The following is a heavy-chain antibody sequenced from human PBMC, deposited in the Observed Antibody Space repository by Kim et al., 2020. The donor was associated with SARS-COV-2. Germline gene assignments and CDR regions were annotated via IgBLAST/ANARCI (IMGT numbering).Heavy chain of an antibody. J-gene: IGHJ6*02. CDR1: GGSISSYY. D-gene: IGHD3-10*01. CDR3: ARGGAYYYGSGSYYNYYYYVMNV. V-gene: IGHV4-59*13. Sequence: SETLSLTCTVSGGSISSYYWSWIRQPPGKGLEWIGYINYSGSTNYNPSFKSRVTILVETSKNQFSLKLSSVTAADTAVYYWARGGAYYYGSGSYYNYYYYVMNVWGQGATVTVSS. CDR2: INYSGST.